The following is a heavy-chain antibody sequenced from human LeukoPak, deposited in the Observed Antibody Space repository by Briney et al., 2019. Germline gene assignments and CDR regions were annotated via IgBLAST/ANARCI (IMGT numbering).Heavy chain of an antibody. Sequence: GGSLRLSCTASGFSLSGYWMSWVRQAPGQGLEWVANIGKDGSWIHYADSVRGRFTISRDNAKNSLFLQMDSLSAEDTAVYYCVRLRRSSATGGYYYYYDYWGQGILVTVSS. V-gene: IGHV3-7*01. CDR3: VRLRRSSATGGYYYYYDY. CDR2: IGKDGSWI. J-gene: IGHJ4*02. D-gene: IGHD3-22*01. CDR1: GFSLSGYW.